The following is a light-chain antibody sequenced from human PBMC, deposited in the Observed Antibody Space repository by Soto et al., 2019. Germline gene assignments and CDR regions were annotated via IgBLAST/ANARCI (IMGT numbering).Light chain of an antibody. Sequence: QLVLTQSPSASASLGASVKLTCTLSSGHSSYAIAWHQQQPEKGPRYLMKLNSDGSHNKGDGIPDRFSGSSSGAERYLTISSLQSADESDYYCQTWVTGIYVFGTGTKLTVL. CDR3: QTWVTGIYV. CDR2: LNSDGSH. J-gene: IGLJ1*01. CDR1: SGHSSYA. V-gene: IGLV4-69*01.